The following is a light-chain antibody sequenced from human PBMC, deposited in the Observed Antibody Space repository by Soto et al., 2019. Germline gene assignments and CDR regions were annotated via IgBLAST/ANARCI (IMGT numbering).Light chain of an antibody. CDR3: SSYTSSSTHVV. J-gene: IGLJ2*01. CDR1: SSDVGGYNY. Sequence: QPVLTQPASVSGSPGQSITISCTGTSSDVGGYNYVSWYQQHPGKAPKLMIYEVSNRPSGVSNRFSGSKSGNTASLTISGLQADDEADYYCSSYTSSSTHVVFGGGTKLTVL. V-gene: IGLV2-14*01. CDR2: EVS.